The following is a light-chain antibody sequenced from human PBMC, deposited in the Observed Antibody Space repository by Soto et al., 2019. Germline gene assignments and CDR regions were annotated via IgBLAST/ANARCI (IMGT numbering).Light chain of an antibody. Sequence: IQMTQSPSTLSSSVGYRGTITCRASQSIGTWLAWFQHKPGKAPKLLIYQASSLESGAPSRFSGSGSGTDFTLTISGLQPDDFATYFCQQYSSFWTFGQGTKVDIK. V-gene: IGKV1-5*03. J-gene: IGKJ1*01. CDR2: QAS. CDR1: QSIGTW. CDR3: QQYSSFWT.